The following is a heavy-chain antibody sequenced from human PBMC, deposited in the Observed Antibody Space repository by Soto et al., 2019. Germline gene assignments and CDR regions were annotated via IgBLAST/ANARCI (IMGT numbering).Heavy chain of an antibody. Sequence: QINLIESGPTLVKPTQTLTLTCTISGFSLSTSGAAVGWVRQPPGRALEWLALIYWDGDKRYNASLGNRLTITKDTSMNQVVLTLTNVDPADTVTYYCAHRATMTIFGLIIDNGILFDPWGQGTRVIVSS. CDR2: IYWDGDK. CDR3: AHRATMTIFGLIIDNGILFDP. J-gene: IGHJ5*02. V-gene: IGHV2-5*02. D-gene: IGHD3-3*01. CDR1: GFSLSTSGAA.